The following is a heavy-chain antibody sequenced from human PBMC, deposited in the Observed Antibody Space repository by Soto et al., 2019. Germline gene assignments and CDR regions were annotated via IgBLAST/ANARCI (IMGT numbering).Heavy chain of an antibody. CDR3: AKDPLYSSTYYYMDV. Sequence: GGSLRLSCAASGFTFSTYDMSWVRQAPGKGLEWVSAISGSGGSTYYADSVRGRFTISRDNSKNRLYLQMNGLRAEDTAVYFCAKDPLYSSTYYYMDVWGKGTTVTVSS. D-gene: IGHD6-13*01. J-gene: IGHJ6*03. CDR2: ISGSGGST. CDR1: GFTFSTYD. V-gene: IGHV3-23*01.